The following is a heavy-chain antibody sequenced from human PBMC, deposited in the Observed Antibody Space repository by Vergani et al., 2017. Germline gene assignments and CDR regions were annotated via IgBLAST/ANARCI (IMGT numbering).Heavy chain of an antibody. CDR1: GFTFSNSA. D-gene: IGHD6-13*01. J-gene: IGHJ4*02. CDR3: AKPQYSSSWYEGDY. CDR2: ISGPGLST. V-gene: IGHV3-23*01. Sequence: EVHLLESGGGLVQSGGSLRLSCAASGFTFSNSAVSWVRQAPGRGLAWVSSISGPGLSTYYADSVKGRFSISRDNSKNTLYLQMNSLRAEDTAVYYCAKPQYSSSWYEGDYWGQGTLVTVSS.